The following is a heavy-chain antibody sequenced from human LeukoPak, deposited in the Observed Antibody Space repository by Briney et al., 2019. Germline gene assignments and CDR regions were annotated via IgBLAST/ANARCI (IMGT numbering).Heavy chain of an antibody. CDR3: ARRRLGGLRYFDLNYYFDY. CDR2: INHSGST. Sequence: SETLSLTCAVYGGSFSGYYWSWIRQPPGKGLEWIGEINHSGSTNYNPSLKSRVTISVDTSKNQFSLKLSSVTAADTAVYYCARRRLGGLRYFDLNYYFDYWGQGTLVTVSS. D-gene: IGHD3-9*01. J-gene: IGHJ4*02. V-gene: IGHV4-34*01. CDR1: GGSFSGYY.